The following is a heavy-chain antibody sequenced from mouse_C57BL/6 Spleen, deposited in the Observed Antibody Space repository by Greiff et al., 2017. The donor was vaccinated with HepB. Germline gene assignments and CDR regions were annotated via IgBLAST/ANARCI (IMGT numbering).Heavy chain of an antibody. CDR2: IDPSDSYT. CDR3: ARGGPFDY. Sequence: QVQLKQPGAELVMPGASVKLSCKASGYTFTSYWMHWVKQRPGQGLEWIGEIDPSDSYTNYNQKSKGKSTLTVDKSSSTAYMQLSSLTSEDSAVYYCARGGPFDYWGQGTTLTVSS. CDR1: GYTFTSYW. J-gene: IGHJ2*01. V-gene: IGHV1-69*01.